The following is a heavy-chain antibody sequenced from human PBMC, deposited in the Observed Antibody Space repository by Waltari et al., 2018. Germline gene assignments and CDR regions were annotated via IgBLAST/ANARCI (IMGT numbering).Heavy chain of an antibody. CDR2: FIPILGRA. Sequence: QVQLVQSGAEVKKPGSSVKVSCKASGGTFSSYTISWVRQAPGQGLEGMGRFIPILGRANYAQKFQGRVTITADKSTSTAYMELSSLRSEDTAVYYCARGVASSDAFDIWGQGTMVTVSS. CDR1: GGTFSSYT. J-gene: IGHJ3*02. V-gene: IGHV1-69*08. CDR3: ARGVASSDAFDI. D-gene: IGHD2-15*01.